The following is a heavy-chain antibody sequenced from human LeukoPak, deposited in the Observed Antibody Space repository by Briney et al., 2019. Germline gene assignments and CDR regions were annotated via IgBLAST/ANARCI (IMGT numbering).Heavy chain of an antibody. CDR2: IKEDGSER. CDR1: AFIFSGHW. D-gene: IGHD5-24*01. CDR3: AREGWLQPPSL. J-gene: IGHJ4*02. Sequence: GGSLRLSCEGSAFIFSGHWMNWVRQTPGKGLEWVASIKEDGSERQYVDSVKGRFSISRDNTKGSLFLQLNSLRAEDTAVYYCAREGWLQPPSLWGQGTLVTVSS. V-gene: IGHV3-7*03.